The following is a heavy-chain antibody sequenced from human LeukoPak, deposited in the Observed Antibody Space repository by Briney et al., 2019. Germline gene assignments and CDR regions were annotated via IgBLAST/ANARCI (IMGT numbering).Heavy chain of an antibody. CDR3: ARVQGHPPNGLDI. CDR1: GFTFSSYW. Sequence: GGSLRLSCAASGFTFSSYWMHWVRQAPGKGLVWVSRINSDGSSASYADSVKGRFTISRDNAKNTLYLQMNSLRADDTAVYYCARVQGHPPNGLDIWGQGTMVTVSS. CDR2: INSDGSSA. V-gene: IGHV3-74*01. D-gene: IGHD2-8*01. J-gene: IGHJ3*02.